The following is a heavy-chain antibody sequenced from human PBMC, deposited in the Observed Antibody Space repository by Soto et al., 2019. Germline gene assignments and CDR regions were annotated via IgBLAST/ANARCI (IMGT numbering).Heavy chain of an antibody. J-gene: IGHJ6*02. CDR2: ISSSSSYI. Sequence: PGGSLRLSCAASGFTFSSYSMNWVRQAPGKGLEWVSYISSSSSYIYYADSVKGRFTISRDNAKNSLYLQMNSLRAEDTAVYYCARDHRGTTVASYYYGMDVWGQGTTVTVSS. V-gene: IGHV3-21*01. CDR1: GFTFSSYS. D-gene: IGHD4-17*01. CDR3: ARDHRGTTVASYYYGMDV.